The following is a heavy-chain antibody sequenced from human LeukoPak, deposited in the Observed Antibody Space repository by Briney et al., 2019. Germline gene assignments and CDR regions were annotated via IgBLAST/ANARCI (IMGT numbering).Heavy chain of an antibody. CDR1: GGSISSSSYY. CDR3: ASSYGTVLDY. V-gene: IGHV4-39*07. Sequence: SETLSLTCTVSGGSISSSSYYWGWIRQPPGKGLEWIGSIYYSGSTYYNPSLKSRVTISVDTSKNRFSLKLSSVTAADTAVYYCASSYGTVLDYWGQGTLVTVSS. CDR2: IYYSGST. J-gene: IGHJ4*02. D-gene: IGHD4-17*01.